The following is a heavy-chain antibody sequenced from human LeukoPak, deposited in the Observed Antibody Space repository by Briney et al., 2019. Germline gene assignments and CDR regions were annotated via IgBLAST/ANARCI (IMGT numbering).Heavy chain of an antibody. CDR3: AKDGPFGVVKHYYYMDV. V-gene: IGHV3-23*01. J-gene: IGHJ6*03. CDR1: GFTFSSYA. Sequence: PGGSLRLSCAASGFTFSSYAMSWVRQAPGKGLEWVSAISGSGGSTYYADSVKGRFTISRDNSKNTLYLQMNSLRAEDTAVYYCAKDGPFGVVKHYYYMDVWGKGTTVTVSS. CDR2: ISGSGGST. D-gene: IGHD3-3*01.